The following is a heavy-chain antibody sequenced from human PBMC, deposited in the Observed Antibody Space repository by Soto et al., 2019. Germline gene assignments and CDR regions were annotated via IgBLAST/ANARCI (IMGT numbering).Heavy chain of an antibody. Sequence: QMQLVESGGGVVQPGMSLRLSCAVSGFTFTNHGIHWVRQAPGKGLEWVADISYNGIDKWYGDSVKGRVTISRDNFGDTAYLQMNGLRREDTAVYYCASGEGRHGSDPRFAYWGQGTLVSVSS. J-gene: IGHJ4*02. CDR3: ASGEGRHGSDPRFAY. CDR1: GFTFTNHG. CDR2: ISYNGIDK. D-gene: IGHD5-12*01. V-gene: IGHV3-30*03.